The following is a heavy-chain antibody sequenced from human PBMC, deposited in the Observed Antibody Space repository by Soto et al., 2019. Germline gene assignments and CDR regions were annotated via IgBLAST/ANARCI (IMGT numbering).Heavy chain of an antibody. V-gene: IGHV4-31*03. CDR2: IYYSGST. J-gene: IGHJ3*02. CDR1: GGSISSGGYY. CDR3: ARIRVMAGAFDI. Sequence: TLSLTCTVSGGSISSGGYYWSWIRQHPGKGLEWIGYIYYSGSTYYNPSLKSRVTISVDTSKNQFSLKLSSVTAADTAVYYCARIRVMAGAFDIWGQGTMVTVSS. D-gene: IGHD2-21*01.